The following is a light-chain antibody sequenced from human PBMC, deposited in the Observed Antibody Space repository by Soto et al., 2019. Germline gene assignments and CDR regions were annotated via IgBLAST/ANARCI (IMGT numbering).Light chain of an antibody. CDR2: GAS. CDR3: HQYNKWPPIT. Sequence: EIIMTESASTLSLAAGATLSCRASHSVSDDLAWYQQKPGQSPRLLIFGASTRATGIPARFSGSGSGTDFTLTISNLQSEDFAVYYCHQYNKWPPITFGQGTRLEIK. CDR1: HSVSDD. J-gene: IGKJ5*01. V-gene: IGKV3-15*01.